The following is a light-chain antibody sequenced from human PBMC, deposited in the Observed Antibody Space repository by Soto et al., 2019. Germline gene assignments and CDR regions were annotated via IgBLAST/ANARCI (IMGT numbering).Light chain of an antibody. V-gene: IGKV1-9*01. Sequence: IQLTQSPSSLSASVGDRVTITCRASQGISSFLAWYQQKPGKAPKLLIYGASTLQSGVPSRFSGSGSGTDFTLTIGSLQPEDFATYYCQQLNSFPIPFGPETTVDIK. CDR3: QQLNSFPIP. CDR2: GAS. J-gene: IGKJ3*01. CDR1: QGISSF.